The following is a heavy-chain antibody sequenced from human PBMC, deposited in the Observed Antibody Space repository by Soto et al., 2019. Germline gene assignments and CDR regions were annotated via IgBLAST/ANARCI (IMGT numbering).Heavy chain of an antibody. CDR2: IYYSGST. V-gene: IGHV4-59*01. CDR3: ARVVDTAMTTPWFDP. Sequence: SETLSLTCDVYGGSFSDYIWTWIRQPPGKGLEWIGYIYYSGSTNYNPSLKSRVTISVDTSKNQFSLKLSSVTAADTAVYYCARVVDTAMTTPWFDPWGQGTLVTVSS. D-gene: IGHD5-18*01. CDR1: GGSFSDYI. J-gene: IGHJ5*02.